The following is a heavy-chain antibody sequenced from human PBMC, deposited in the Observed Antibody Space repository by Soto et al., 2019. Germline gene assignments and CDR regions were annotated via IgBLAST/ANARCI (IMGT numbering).Heavy chain of an antibody. J-gene: IGHJ4*02. CDR1: GFTFSPYG. V-gene: IGHV3-33*01. Sequence: QVQLVESVGGVVQPGTSLRLSCAASGFTFSPYGMHWVRQAPGKGLEWVALIWYDGLNKYYADSVKGRFTVARDNSKTMLYLQMNSLRVEDTAVYYCARDPWGSDGSFDYGGQGTLVTVSS. D-gene: IGHD3-16*01. CDR2: IWYDGLNK. CDR3: ARDPWGSDGSFDY.